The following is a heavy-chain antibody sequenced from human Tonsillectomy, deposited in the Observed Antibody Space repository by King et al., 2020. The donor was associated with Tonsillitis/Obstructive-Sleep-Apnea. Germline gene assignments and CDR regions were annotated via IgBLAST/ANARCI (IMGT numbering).Heavy chain of an antibody. CDR3: AREVTGGTGFDY. J-gene: IGHJ4*02. CDR2: IIPIFGAA. Sequence: VQLVESGAEVKKPGSSVKVSCKASGGTFSSYAINWVRQAPGQGLEWMGGIIPIFGAANYAQKFQGRVTITADESTSTAYMELSSLRSEDTAVYYRAREVTGGTGFDYWGQGTLVTVSS. CDR1: GGTFSSYA. D-gene: IGHD1-14*01. V-gene: IGHV1-69*01.